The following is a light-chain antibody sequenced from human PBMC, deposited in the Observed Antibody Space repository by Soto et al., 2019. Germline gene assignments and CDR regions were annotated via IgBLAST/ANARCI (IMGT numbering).Light chain of an antibody. V-gene: IGKV3-20*01. CDR1: RSVSSNY. J-gene: IGKJ1*01. CDR2: RAS. Sequence: EIVLTQSPGTLSLSAGETATLSCRASRSVSSNYLAWYQQRPGRAPRLRINRASNRATGIPDRFTGSGSGTDFTLSINRLEPADFAVYYCQHYGSSPRTFGQGTKVDIK. CDR3: QHYGSSPRT.